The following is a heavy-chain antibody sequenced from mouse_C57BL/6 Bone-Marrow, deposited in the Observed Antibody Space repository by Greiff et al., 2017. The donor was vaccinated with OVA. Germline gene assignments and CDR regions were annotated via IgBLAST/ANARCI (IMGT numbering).Heavy chain of an antibody. V-gene: IGHV1-81*01. J-gene: IGHJ2*01. CDR3: ARDLYDGYPDYFDY. CDR1: GYTFTSYG. CDR2: IYPRSGNT. Sequence: QVQLQQSGAELARPGASVKLSCKASGYTFTSYGISWVKQRTGQGLEWIGEIYPRSGNTYYNEKFKGKATLTADKSSSTAYMELRSLTSEDSAVYFCARDLYDGYPDYFDYWGQGTTLTVSS. D-gene: IGHD2-3*01.